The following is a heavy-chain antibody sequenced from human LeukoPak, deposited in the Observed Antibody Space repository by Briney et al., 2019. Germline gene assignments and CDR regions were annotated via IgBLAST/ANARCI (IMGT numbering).Heavy chain of an antibody. D-gene: IGHD4-23*01. CDR1: GGSISSGGYS. CDR2: IYHSGST. CDR3: ARFGTSTEVFDY. Sequence: SSETLSLTCAVSGGSISSGGYSWSWIRQPPGKGLEWIGYIYHSGSTYYNPSLKSRVTISVDTSKNQFSLKLSSVTAADTAVYYCARFGTSTEVFDYWGQGTLVTVSS. V-gene: IGHV4-30-2*01. J-gene: IGHJ4*02.